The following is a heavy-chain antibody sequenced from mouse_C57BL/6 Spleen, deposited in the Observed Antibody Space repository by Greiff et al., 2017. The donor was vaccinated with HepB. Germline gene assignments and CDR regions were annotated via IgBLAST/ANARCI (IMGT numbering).Heavy chain of an antibody. J-gene: IGHJ2*01. CDR3: AREGGGYYGSFDY. CDR2: INPGSGGT. V-gene: IGHV1-54*01. Sequence: QVQLQQSGAELVRPGTSVKVSCKASGYAFTNYLIEWVKQRPGQGLEWIGVINPGSGGTNYNEKFKGKATLTADKSSSTAYMQLSSLTSEDSAVYIGAREGGGYYGSFDYWGQGTTLTVSS. D-gene: IGHD1-1*01. CDR1: GYAFTNYL.